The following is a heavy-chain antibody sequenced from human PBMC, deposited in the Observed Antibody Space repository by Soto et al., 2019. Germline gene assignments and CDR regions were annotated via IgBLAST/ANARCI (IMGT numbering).Heavy chain of an antibody. J-gene: IGHJ4*02. CDR2: IFYSGST. CDR3: ARGYRQSGYSSSWVFDD. Sequence: QVQLQESGPGLVKPSQTLSLICTVSGGSINSGGYYWNWIRQHPGKGMEWIGYIFYSGSTYYNPFLRSRVTISADSSENQFSLNLSSLTAADTAGYFGARGYRQSGYSSSWVFDDWGQGTLVNVSS. CDR1: GGSINSGGYY. D-gene: IGHD6-13*01. V-gene: IGHV4-31*03.